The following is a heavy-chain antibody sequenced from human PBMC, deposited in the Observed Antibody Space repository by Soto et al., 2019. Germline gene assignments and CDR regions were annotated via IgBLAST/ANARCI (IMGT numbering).Heavy chain of an antibody. V-gene: IGHV3-20*01. CDR1: GFTFDDYG. Sequence: EVQLVESGGGVVRPGGSLRLSCAASGFTFDDYGMSWVRQAPGKGLEWVSGINWNGGSTGYADSVKGRFTISRDNAKNSLYLQMNSLRAEDTALYHCARVLAEGSRYSSGWGPMDVWGKGTTVTVSS. D-gene: IGHD6-19*01. J-gene: IGHJ6*03. CDR2: INWNGGST. CDR3: ARVLAEGSRYSSGWGPMDV.